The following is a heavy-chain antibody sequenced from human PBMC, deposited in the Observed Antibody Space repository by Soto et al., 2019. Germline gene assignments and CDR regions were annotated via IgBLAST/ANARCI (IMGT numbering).Heavy chain of an antibody. Sequence: PGGSLRLSCAASGFTFSSYGMHWVRQAPGKGLEWVAVIWYDGSNKYYADSVKGRFTISRDNSKNTLYLQMNSLRAEDTAVYYCARDLAVPLYYDFWSGYYPWYYYYGMDVWGQGTTVTVSS. J-gene: IGHJ6*02. CDR3: ARDLAVPLYYDFWSGYYPWYYYYGMDV. D-gene: IGHD3-3*01. V-gene: IGHV3-33*01. CDR2: IWYDGSNK. CDR1: GFTFSSYG.